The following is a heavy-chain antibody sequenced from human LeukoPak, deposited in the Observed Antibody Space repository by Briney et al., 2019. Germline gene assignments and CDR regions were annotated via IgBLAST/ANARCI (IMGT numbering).Heavy chain of an antibody. J-gene: IGHJ6*02. D-gene: IGHD3-3*01. V-gene: IGHV4-34*01. Sequence: PSETLSLTCAVYGGSFSGYYWSWIRQPPGKGLEWIGEINHSGSTNYNPSLKSRVTISVDTSKNQFSLKLSSVTAADTAVYYCARHAPYDFWSGYRGYYYGMDVWGQGTTVTVSS. CDR1: GGSFSGYY. CDR3: ARHAPYDFWSGYRGYYYGMDV. CDR2: INHSGST.